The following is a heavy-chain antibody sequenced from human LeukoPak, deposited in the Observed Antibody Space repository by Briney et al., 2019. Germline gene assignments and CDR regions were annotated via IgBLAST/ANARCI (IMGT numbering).Heavy chain of an antibody. CDR1: GGSISSYY. CDR3: ARMVRGRGYYYYYMDV. J-gene: IGHJ6*03. D-gene: IGHD3-10*01. CDR2: IYYSGST. Sequence: SETLSLTCTVSGGSISSYYWGGIRQPPGKGLEWIGRIYYSGSTYYNPSLKSRVTISVDTSKNQFSLKLSSVTAADTAVYSCARMVRGRGYYYYYMDVWGKGTTVTVSS. V-gene: IGHV4-39*07.